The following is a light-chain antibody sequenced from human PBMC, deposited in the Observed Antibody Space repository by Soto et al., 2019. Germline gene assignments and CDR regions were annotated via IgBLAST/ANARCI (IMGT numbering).Light chain of an antibody. CDR3: QQSYSIPLT. CDR2: CAS. J-gene: IGKJ4*01. V-gene: IGKV4-1*01. Sequence: DIVMTQSPDSLAVSLGERATINCKSSQSVLYSSSNKNYLAWYQQKPGQPPKLLIHCASTRESGVPDRFSGSGSETDFTLTISSLQAEDVAVYYCQQSYSIPLTFGGGTKVEIK. CDR1: QSVLYSSSNKNY.